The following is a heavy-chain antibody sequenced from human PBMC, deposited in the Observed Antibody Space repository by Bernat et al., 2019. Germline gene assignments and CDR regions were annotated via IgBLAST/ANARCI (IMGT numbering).Heavy chain of an antibody. J-gene: IGHJ4*02. CDR2: ISGSGGST. D-gene: IGHD3-22*01. Sequence: EVQLLESGGGLVQPGGPLRLSCAASGFTFSSYAMSWVRQAPGKGLEWVSAISGSGGSTYYADSVKGRFTISRDNSKNTLYLQMNSLRAEDTAVYYCAGLTMIVVAGGFDYWGQGTLVTVSS. V-gene: IGHV3-23*01. CDR1: GFTFSSYA. CDR3: AGLTMIVVAGGFDY.